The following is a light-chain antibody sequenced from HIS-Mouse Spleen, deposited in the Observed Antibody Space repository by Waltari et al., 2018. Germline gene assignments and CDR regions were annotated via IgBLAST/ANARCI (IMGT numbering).Light chain of an antibody. CDR1: ALPKKY. CDR2: EDS. V-gene: IGLV3-10*01. CDR3: YSTDSSGNHRV. Sequence: SYELTQPPSVSVSPGETARITCSVDALPKKYAYWYQQKSGQAPVLVSYEDSKRPSGITERFSGSRSGTMATLTISGAQVEDEADYYCYSTDSSGNHRVFGGGTKLTVL. J-gene: IGLJ2*01.